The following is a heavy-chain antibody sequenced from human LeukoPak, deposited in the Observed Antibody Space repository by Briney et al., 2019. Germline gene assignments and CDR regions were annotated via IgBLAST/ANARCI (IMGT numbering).Heavy chain of an antibody. V-gene: IGHV4-39*01. Sequence: SETLSLTCTVSGGSISSSSTYHWGWIRQPPGEGLEWIGNIYYSGGTYYKPSLKSRVIISLDTSKNQFSLKLNSVTAADTAVYYCASQHSSGLDYWGQGTLVTVSS. CDR3: ASQHSSGLDY. CDR2: IYYSGGT. J-gene: IGHJ4*02. D-gene: IGHD3-22*01. CDR1: GGSISSSSTYH.